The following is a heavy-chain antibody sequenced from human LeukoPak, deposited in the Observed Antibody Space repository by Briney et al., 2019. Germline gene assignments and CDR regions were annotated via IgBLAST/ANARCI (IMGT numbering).Heavy chain of an antibody. CDR1: GFTFDDYA. J-gene: IGHJ5*02. Sequence: PGGSLRLSCAASGFTFDDYAMHWVRQAPGKGLEWVSLISGDGGSTYYADSVKGRFTISRDNSKNSLYLQVNSLRTEDTALYYCAKDVGYSYGPGHYNWFDPWGQGTLVTVSS. D-gene: IGHD5-18*01. V-gene: IGHV3-43*02. CDR2: ISGDGGST. CDR3: AKDVGYSYGPGHYNWFDP.